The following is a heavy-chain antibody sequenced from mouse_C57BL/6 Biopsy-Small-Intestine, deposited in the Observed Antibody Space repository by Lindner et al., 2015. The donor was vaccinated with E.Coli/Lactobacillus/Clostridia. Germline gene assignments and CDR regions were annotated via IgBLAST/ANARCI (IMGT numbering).Heavy chain of an antibody. CDR2: IFPGDGDT. D-gene: IGHD1-1*01. V-gene: IGHV1-82*01. CDR1: GYAFSSSW. J-gene: IGHJ3*01. CDR3: ARFTTGGGFTY. Sequence: VQLQESGPELVKPGASVKISCKASGYAFSSSWMIWVKQRPGEGLEWIGRIFPGDGDTDYNGKFKGKATLSADKSSNIAYMQLSSLTSEDSAVYFCARFTTGGGFTYWGQGTLVAVSA.